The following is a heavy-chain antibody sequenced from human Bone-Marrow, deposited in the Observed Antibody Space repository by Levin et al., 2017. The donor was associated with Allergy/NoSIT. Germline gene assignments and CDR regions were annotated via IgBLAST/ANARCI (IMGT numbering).Heavy chain of an antibody. CDR2: INSDGSST. V-gene: IGHV3-74*01. CDR1: GFTFSTYW. Sequence: ESLKISCVASGFTFSTYWMHWVRQVPGKGLVWVSRINSDGSSTAYADSVRGRFTISRDNAKNTLNLQMNSLRAEDTAVYYCAGLDHGMDVWGQGTTVTVSS. J-gene: IGHJ6*02. CDR3: AGLDHGMDV.